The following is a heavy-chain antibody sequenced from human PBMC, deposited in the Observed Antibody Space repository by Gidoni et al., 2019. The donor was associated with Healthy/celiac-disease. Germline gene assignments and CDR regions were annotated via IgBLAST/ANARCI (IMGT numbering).Heavy chain of an antibody. Sequence: QVQLQQWGAGLLKPSETLSITCAVYGGCFSGYDWSWIRQPPGKGLEWIGEINHSGSTNYNPSLKSRVTISVDTSKNQFSLKLSSVTAAATAVYYCARVREVGATYFYYYYMDVWGKGTTVTVSS. CDR3: ARVREVGATYFYYYYMDV. J-gene: IGHJ6*03. D-gene: IGHD1-26*01. CDR2: INHSGST. CDR1: GGCFSGYD. V-gene: IGHV4-34*01.